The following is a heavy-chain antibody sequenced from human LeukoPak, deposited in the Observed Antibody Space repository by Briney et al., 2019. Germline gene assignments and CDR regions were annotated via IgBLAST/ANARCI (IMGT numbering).Heavy chain of an antibody. CDR1: GFTSSSCS. V-gene: IGHV3-48*02. CDR2: ISSSRSAI. D-gene: IGHD3-22*01. CDR3: AIATDYYDSSDYYVGLGLYY. J-gene: IGHJ4*02. Sequence: PGGSLRLSCAASGFTSSSCSMNWVRQAPGKGLEWVSYISSSRSAIYYADSVKGRFTISRDNAKNSLYMQMNSLRDEYTSMYCLAIATDYYDSSDYYVGLGLYYWGQGTLVTVSS.